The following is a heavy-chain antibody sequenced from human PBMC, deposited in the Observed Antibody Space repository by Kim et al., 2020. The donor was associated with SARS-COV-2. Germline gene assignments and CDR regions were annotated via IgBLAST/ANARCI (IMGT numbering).Heavy chain of an antibody. D-gene: IGHD3-22*01. V-gene: IGHV4-61*07. J-gene: IGHJ5*02. Sequence: NPSLRSRVTISVDTSKNQFSLKLSSVTAADTAVYYCARRNYYDSSGYYFPGGQGTLVTVSS. CDR3: ARRNYYDSSGYYFP.